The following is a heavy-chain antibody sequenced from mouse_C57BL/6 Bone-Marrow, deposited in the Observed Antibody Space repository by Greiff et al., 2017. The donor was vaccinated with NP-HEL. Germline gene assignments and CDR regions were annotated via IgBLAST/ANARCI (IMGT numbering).Heavy chain of an antibody. D-gene: IGHD1-1*01. V-gene: IGHV5-4*01. Sequence: EVKLVESGGGLVKPGGSLKLSCAASGFTFSSYAMSWVRQTPEKRLEWVATISDGGSYTYYPDNVKGRFTISRDNAKNNLYLQMSHLKSEDTAMYYCARDHYYGISRFAYWGQGTLVTVSA. CDR2: ISDGGSYT. CDR1: GFTFSSYA. J-gene: IGHJ3*01. CDR3: ARDHYYGISRFAY.